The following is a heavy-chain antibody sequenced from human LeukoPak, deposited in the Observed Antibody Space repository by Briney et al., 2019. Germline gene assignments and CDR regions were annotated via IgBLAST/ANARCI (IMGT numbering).Heavy chain of an antibody. D-gene: IGHD6-19*01. Sequence: GRSLRLSCAASGFTFSTYSMTWVRQGPGKGLEWVSSIYPSGDSTFYADSVKGRFTISRDNPKNTLYLQMSSLRTEDTAIYYCAKDVVPDSGWDLDYWGQGTLVTVSS. CDR2: IYPSGDST. J-gene: IGHJ4*02. CDR3: AKDVVPDSGWDLDY. V-gene: IGHV3-23*01. CDR1: GFTFSTYS.